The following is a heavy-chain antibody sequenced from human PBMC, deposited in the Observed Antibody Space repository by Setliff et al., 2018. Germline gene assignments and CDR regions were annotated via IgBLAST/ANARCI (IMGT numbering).Heavy chain of an antibody. CDR3: ARAHTWSLPNDNSGYPGWFDP. D-gene: IGHD3-22*01. CDR1: GGSISTYY. J-gene: IGHJ5*02. CDR2: IYYSGST. Sequence: SETLSLTCTVSGGSISTYYWSWIRQPPGKGLEWIGYIYYSGSTNYNPSLKSRVTMSVDTSKNHVSLKLSSVTAADTAVYYCARAHTWSLPNDNSGYPGWFDPWGQGTLVTVSS. V-gene: IGHV4-59*08.